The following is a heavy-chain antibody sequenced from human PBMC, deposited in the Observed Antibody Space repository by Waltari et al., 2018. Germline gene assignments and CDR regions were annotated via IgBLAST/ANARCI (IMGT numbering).Heavy chain of an antibody. CDR1: GGTFSSYA. CDR3: ARDRAYSSGWGTVNYFDY. Sequence: QVQLVQSGAEVKKPGSSVKVSCKASGGTFSSYAISWVRQAPGQGLEWMGRIIPILGIANYAQKFQGRVTITADKSTSTAYMELSSLRSEDTAVYYCARDRAYSSGWGTVNYFDYWGQGALVTVSS. D-gene: IGHD6-19*01. V-gene: IGHV1-69*04. CDR2: IIPILGIA. J-gene: IGHJ4*02.